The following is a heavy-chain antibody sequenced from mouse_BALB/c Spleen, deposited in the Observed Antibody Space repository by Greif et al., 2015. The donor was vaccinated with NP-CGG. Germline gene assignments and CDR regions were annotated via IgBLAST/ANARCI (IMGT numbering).Heavy chain of an antibody. Sequence: VKLVESGPGLVAPSQSLSITCTVSGFSLTGYGVNWVRQPPGKGLEWLGMIWGDGSTDYNSALKSRLSISKDNSKSQVFLKMNSLQTDDTARYYCARAKVRRGWYFDVWGAGTTVTVSS. D-gene: IGHD2-14*01. CDR2: IWGDGST. CDR1: GFSLTGYG. V-gene: IGHV2-6-7*01. CDR3: ARAKVRRGWYFDV. J-gene: IGHJ1*01.